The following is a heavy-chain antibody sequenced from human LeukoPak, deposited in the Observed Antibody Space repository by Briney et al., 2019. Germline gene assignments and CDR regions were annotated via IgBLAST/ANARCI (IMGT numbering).Heavy chain of an antibody. V-gene: IGHV3-49*03. J-gene: IGHJ4*02. CDR2: ISGGTT. CDR3: SRGSGWLSVY. D-gene: IGHD6-19*01. CDR1: GFTFGDYL. Sequence: GGSLRLFCTASGFTFGDYLMSWFRQAPGKGLEWTGLISGGTTEYAASVKGRFTISRDDSTSIAYLQMNSLTTEDTAVYYCSRGSGWLSVYWGQGTLVTVSS.